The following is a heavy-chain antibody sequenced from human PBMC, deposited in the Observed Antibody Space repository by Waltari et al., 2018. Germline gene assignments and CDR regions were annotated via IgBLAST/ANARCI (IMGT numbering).Heavy chain of an antibody. CDR2: IITSLGTA. V-gene: IGHV1-69*01. CDR3: ARGGNWGYGGHSPFDY. CDR1: GGTFSSYA. D-gene: IGHD2-21*02. J-gene: IGHJ4*02. Sequence: QVQLVQSGAEVKKPGSSVKVSCKASGGTFSSYAISWVRQAPGQGLEWMGGIITSLGTANYAQKFHGRVTITADESTSTAYMELSSLRSEDTAVYYCARGGNWGYGGHSPFDYWGQGTLVTVSS.